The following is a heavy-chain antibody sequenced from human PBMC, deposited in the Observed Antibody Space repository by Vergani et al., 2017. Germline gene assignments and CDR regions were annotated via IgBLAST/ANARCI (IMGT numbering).Heavy chain of an antibody. CDR3: AKVGRSEVAGTFCAFDI. CDR2: LSASDRRK. J-gene: IGHJ3*02. CDR1: GFTFIMHA. Sequence: EVQLLESGGDFVQSGGSLRLFCAASGFTFIMHAMSWVRQAPGKGLEWVSTLSASDRRKNYADSVKGRFTISRDISKNTLFLHMNSLRPEDTAVYYCAKVGRSEVAGTFCAFDIWGQGTMVTVSS. V-gene: IGHV3-23*01. D-gene: IGHD6-19*01.